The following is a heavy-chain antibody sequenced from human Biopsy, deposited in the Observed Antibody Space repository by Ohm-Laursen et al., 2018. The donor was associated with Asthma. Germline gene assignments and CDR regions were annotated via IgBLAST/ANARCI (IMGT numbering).Heavy chain of an antibody. CDR3: ARVQKSPGDRWFDP. CDR2: ISPNGGAT. CDR1: AYTFIGYP. D-gene: IGHD7-27*01. J-gene: IGHJ5*02. V-gene: IGHV1-2*06. Sequence: GASVKVSCKASAYTFIGYPLHWVRQAPGEGLEWMGRISPNGGATIYAQKFQGRVTMTRDTSISTAYMELSRLTSDDTAVYYCARVQKSPGDRWFDPWGQGTLVTVSS.